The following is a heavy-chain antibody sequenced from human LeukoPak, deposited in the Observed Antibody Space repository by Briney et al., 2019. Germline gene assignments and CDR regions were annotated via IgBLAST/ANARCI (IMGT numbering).Heavy chain of an antibody. D-gene: IGHD2-8*01. V-gene: IGHV4-39*07. CDR3: ARDHACSNGVCSYFDY. CDR1: GGSISSSGYY. Sequence: SETLSLTCTVSGGSISSSGYYWGWIRQPPGKGLEWIGSIYYSGSTYYNPSLKGRVTISVDTPKNQFSLKLSSVTAADTAVYYCARDHACSNGVCSYFDYWGQGTLVTVSS. J-gene: IGHJ4*02. CDR2: IYYSGST.